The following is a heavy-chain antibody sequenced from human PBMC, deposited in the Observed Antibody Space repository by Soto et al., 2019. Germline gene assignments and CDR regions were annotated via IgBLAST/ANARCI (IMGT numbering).Heavy chain of an antibody. D-gene: IGHD3-16*01. Sequence: EVQLVESGGVLVKPGESLRLSCTASGLTITYDSMKWVRQAPGTGLEWVGRLKSQTNGGTADYAAPVRGRFTSLRDDSKTMLYLKMMSLKTEDTGVFFCAYNSDSYAVNFDSWGQGTLVTVSS. CDR2: LKSQTNGGTA. V-gene: IGHV3-15*07. CDR1: GLTITYDS. J-gene: IGHJ4*02. CDR3: AYNSDSYAVNFDS.